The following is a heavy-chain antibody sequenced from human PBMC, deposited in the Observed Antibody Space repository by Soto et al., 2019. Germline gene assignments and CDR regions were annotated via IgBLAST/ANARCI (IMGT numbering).Heavy chain of an antibody. V-gene: IGHV3-72*01. J-gene: IGHJ4*02. D-gene: IGHD5-12*01. Sequence: EVQLVESGGGLVQPGGSLRLSCAASGFTFSDHYMDWVRQAPGKGLEWIGRSRTKANSYSTEYAASVKGRSTISRDDSKNSLYLQMNSLKTEDTAVYYCARASRVVVALDYWGQGSLVTVSS. CDR3: ARASRVVVALDY. CDR2: SRTKANSYST. CDR1: GFTFSDHY.